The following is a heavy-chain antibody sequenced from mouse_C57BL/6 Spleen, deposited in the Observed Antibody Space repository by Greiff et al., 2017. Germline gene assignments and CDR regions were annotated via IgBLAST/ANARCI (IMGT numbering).Heavy chain of an antibody. D-gene: IGHD1-1*01. J-gene: IGHJ4*01. CDR3: ARVPFITTVVASENYYAMDY. CDR2: ISSDGSN. V-gene: IGHV3-6*01. CDR1: GYSITSGYY. Sequence: EVQLQESGPGLVKPSQSLSLTCSVTGYSITSGYYWNWIRQFPGNKLEWMGYISSDGSNNYNPSLKNRISITRDTSKNQFFLKLNSVTTEDTATYYCARVPFITTVVASENYYAMDYWGQGTSVTVSS.